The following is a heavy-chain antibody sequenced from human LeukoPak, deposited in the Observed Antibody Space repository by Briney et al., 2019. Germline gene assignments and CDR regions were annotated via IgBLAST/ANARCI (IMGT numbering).Heavy chain of an antibody. CDR2: ISSNGGST. D-gene: IGHD3-3*01. Sequence: GGSLRLSCAASGFTFSSYAMHWVRQAPGKGLEYVSAISSNGGSTYYANSVKGRFTISRDNSKNTLYLQIGSLRAEDMAVYYCARGDFGVDSSFDYWGQGTLVTVSS. V-gene: IGHV3-64*01. CDR1: GFTFSSYA. J-gene: IGHJ4*02. CDR3: ARGDFGVDSSFDY.